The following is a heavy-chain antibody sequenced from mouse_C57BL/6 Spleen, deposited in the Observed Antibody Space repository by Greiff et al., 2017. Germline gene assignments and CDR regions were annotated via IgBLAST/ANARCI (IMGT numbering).Heavy chain of an antibody. CDR3: ARYYYAGSSPSYAMDY. Sequence: VQLQESGAELVKPGASVKISCKASGYAFSSYWMNWVKQRPGQGLEWIGQIYPGDGDTNYNGKFKGKATLTADKSSSTAYMQLSSLTSEDSAVDFCARYYYAGSSPSYAMDYWGQGTSVTVSS. V-gene: IGHV1-80*01. CDR2: IYPGDGDT. J-gene: IGHJ4*01. D-gene: IGHD1-1*01. CDR1: GYAFSSYW.